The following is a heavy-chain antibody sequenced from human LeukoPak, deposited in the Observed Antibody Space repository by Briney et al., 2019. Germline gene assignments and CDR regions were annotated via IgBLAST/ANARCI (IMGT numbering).Heavy chain of an antibody. CDR3: AKERAYCGGDCYSWIRVPYYYGMDV. Sequence: PGGSLRLSCAGSGFTFSSYTMNWVRQAPGKGLEWVAVISYDGSNKYYADSVKGRFTISRDNSKNTLYLQMNSLRAEDTAVYYCAKERAYCGGDCYSWIRVPYYYGMDVWGQGTTVTVSS. J-gene: IGHJ6*02. CDR2: ISYDGSNK. V-gene: IGHV3-30*18. CDR1: GFTFSSYT. D-gene: IGHD2-21*02.